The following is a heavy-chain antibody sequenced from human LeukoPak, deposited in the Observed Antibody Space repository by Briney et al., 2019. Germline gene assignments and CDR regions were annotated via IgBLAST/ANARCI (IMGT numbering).Heavy chain of an antibody. Sequence: ASAKVSCKASGYTFTSYDINWVRQATGQGLEWMGWMNPNSGNTGYAQKFQGRVTMTRNTSISTAYMELSSLRSEDTAVYYCARSISRLESGYSSSWQFDPWGQGTLVTVSS. J-gene: IGHJ5*02. CDR1: GYTFTSYD. D-gene: IGHD6-13*01. V-gene: IGHV1-8*01. CDR2: MNPNSGNT. CDR3: ARSISRLESGYSSSWQFDP.